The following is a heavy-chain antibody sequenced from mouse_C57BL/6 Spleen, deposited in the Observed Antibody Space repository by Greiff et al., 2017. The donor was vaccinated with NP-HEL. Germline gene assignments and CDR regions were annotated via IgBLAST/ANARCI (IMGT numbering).Heavy chain of an antibody. Sequence: EVQGVESGGGLVKPGGSLKLSCAASGFTFSSYAMSWVRQTPEKRLEWVATISDGGSYTYYPDNVKGRFTISRDNAKNNLYLQMSHLKSEDTAMYYCARAAWDYDKGVFDYWGQGTTLTVSS. D-gene: IGHD2-4*01. CDR1: GFTFSSYA. V-gene: IGHV5-4*01. CDR3: ARAAWDYDKGVFDY. J-gene: IGHJ2*01. CDR2: ISDGGSYT.